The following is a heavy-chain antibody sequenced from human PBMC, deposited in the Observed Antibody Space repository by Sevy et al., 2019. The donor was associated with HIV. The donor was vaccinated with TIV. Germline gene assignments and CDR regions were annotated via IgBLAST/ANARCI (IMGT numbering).Heavy chain of an antibody. CDR3: AGENAWGRGYS. Sequence: GSLRLSCTVSGGPITSLYWNWIRQPPGKGLEWIANIYYNGHINYNPSLKSRVTLSLDTSKNQFSLRLSSVTAADTAMYYCAGENAWGRGYSWGQGTLVTVSS. CDR2: IYYNGHI. D-gene: IGHD1-26*01. J-gene: IGHJ4*02. CDR1: GGPITSLY. V-gene: IGHV4-59*08.